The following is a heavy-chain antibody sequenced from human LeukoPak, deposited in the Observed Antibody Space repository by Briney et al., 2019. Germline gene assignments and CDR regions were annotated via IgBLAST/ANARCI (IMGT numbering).Heavy chain of an antibody. Sequence: PGGSLRLSCAASGFTFRNCGMHWVRQAPGKGLEWVAVIWYDGSNKYYADSVKGRFTISRDNSKNTLYLQMNSLRAEDTAVYYCARGTVTTNYYYGMDVWGQGTTVTVSS. CDR2: IWYDGSNK. J-gene: IGHJ6*02. CDR1: GFTFRNCG. D-gene: IGHD4-17*01. CDR3: ARGTVTTNYYYGMDV. V-gene: IGHV3-33*01.